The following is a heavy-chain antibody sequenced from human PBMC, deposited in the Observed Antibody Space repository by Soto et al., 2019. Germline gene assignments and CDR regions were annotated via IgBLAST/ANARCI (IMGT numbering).Heavy chain of an antibody. D-gene: IGHD2-8*02. Sequence: QVQLQQWGAGLLKPSETLSLTCAVYGGSFSGYYWTWIRQPPGTGLEWMGEINHSGSTNYNPSLKSRVHLSVDTCKTQLSLKLTSVTAADTAVYYCARDKITGPFDYWGQGTLVTVSS. V-gene: IGHV4-34*01. CDR2: INHSGST. CDR1: GGSFSGYY. J-gene: IGHJ4*02. CDR3: ARDKITGPFDY.